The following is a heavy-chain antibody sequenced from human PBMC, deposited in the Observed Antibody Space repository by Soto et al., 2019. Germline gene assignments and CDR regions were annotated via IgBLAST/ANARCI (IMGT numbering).Heavy chain of an antibody. Sequence: EVQLVESGGGVVQPGGSLRLSCAASGFTLSGSAIHWVRQASGKGLEWVGGIRNKVNGYATTYATSVEGRFTLSRDDSKNTAYLQLNSLKTEDTAIYYCGRRLGDLVDVWGQGTTVTVSS. CDR1: GFTLSGSA. V-gene: IGHV3-73*02. J-gene: IGHJ6*02. D-gene: IGHD4-17*01. CDR3: GRRLGDLVDV. CDR2: IRNKVNGYAT.